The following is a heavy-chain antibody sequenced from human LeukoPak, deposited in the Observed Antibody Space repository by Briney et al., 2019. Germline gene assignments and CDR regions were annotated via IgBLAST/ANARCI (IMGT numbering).Heavy chain of an antibody. CDR3: AELGITMIGGV. Sequence: PGGSLRLSCAASGFTFSSYEMNWVRQAPGKGLEWVSYISSSGNTIYYADPVKGRFTISRDNAKHSLYLQMDSLRAEDTAVYYCAELGITMIGGVWGKGTTVTISS. CDR1: GFTFSSYE. CDR2: ISSSGNTI. V-gene: IGHV3-48*03. D-gene: IGHD3-10*02. J-gene: IGHJ6*04.